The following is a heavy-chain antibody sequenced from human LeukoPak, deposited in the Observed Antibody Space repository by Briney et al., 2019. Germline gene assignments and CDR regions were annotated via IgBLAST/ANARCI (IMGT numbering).Heavy chain of an antibody. CDR3: ARGGKGPGWDYDSSGSYFDY. J-gene: IGHJ4*02. D-gene: IGHD3-22*01. V-gene: IGHV1-18*01. Sequence: ASVKVSCKASGYTFTSYGISRVRQAPGQGLEWMGWISTYNGNTNYAQKLQGRVTMTTDTSTSTAYMELRSLRSDDTAVYYCARGGKGPGWDYDSSGSYFDYWGQGTLVTVSS. CDR1: GYTFTSYG. CDR2: ISTYNGNT.